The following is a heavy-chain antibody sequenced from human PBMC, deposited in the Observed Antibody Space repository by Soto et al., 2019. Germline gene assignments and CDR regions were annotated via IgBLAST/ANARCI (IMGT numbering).Heavy chain of an antibody. V-gene: IGHV1-46*01. D-gene: IGHD3-22*01. CDR1: GYTFTSYY. J-gene: IGHJ4*02. Sequence: ASVKVSCKASGYTFTSYYIHWVRQAPGQGLEWMGMINPSGGSTIYAQKFQGRVTMTEDTSTDTAYMELSSLRSEDTAVYYCATRQTYYYDSSGYYYHYWGQGTLVTVSS. CDR2: INPSGGST. CDR3: ATRQTYYYDSSGYYYHY.